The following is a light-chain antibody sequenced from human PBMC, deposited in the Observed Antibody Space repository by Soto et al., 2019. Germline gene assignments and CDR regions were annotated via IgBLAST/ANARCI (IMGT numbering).Light chain of an antibody. V-gene: IGLV2-14*03. CDR1: SSDVGGYNY. CDR2: DVS. Sequence: QSALTPPASVSGSPGQSITISCTGTSSDVGGYNYVSWYQQHPGKAPKLMIYDVSNRPSGVSNRFSGFKSGNTASLTISGLHAEDEADYSCSSYTTSSTYVFRTGTKVTVL. J-gene: IGLJ1*01. CDR3: SSYTTSSTYV.